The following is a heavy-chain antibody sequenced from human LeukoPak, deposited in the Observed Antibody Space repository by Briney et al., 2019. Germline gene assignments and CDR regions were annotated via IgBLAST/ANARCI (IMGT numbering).Heavy chain of an antibody. CDR3: AREGGGDIVVVVAANGIGAFDI. V-gene: IGHV3-74*01. CDR2: INSDGSST. Sequence: GGSLRLSCAASGFTFSSYWMHWVRQAPGKGLVWVSRINSDGSSTSYADSVKGRFTISRDNAKNTPYLQMNSLRAEDTAVYYCAREGGGDIVVVVAANGIGAFDIWGQGTMVTVSS. D-gene: IGHD2-15*01. J-gene: IGHJ3*02. CDR1: GFTFSSYW.